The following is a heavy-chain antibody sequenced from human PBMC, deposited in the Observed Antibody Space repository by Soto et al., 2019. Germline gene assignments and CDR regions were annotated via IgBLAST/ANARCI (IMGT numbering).Heavy chain of an antibody. CDR2: ISGSGGST. Sequence: GGSLRLSCAASGFTFSSYAMSWVRQAPGKGLEWVSAISGSGGSTYYGDTVKGRFTIYRDNSKNTLYLQMNSLRAEDTAVYYCSNGVRGESWGQGTLVTVSS. CDR1: GFTFSSYA. J-gene: IGHJ5*02. CDR3: SNGVRGES. V-gene: IGHV3-23*01. D-gene: IGHD3-10*01.